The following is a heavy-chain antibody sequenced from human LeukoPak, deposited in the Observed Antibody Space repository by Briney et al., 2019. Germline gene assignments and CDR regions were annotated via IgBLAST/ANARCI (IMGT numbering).Heavy chain of an antibody. V-gene: IGHV3-23*01. CDR2: ISGSCGST. Sequence: GGSLRLSCTASGFTFGDYAMSWVRQAPGKGLEWVSAISGSCGSTYYADSVKGRFTISRDNSKNALYLQMNSLRAEDTAVYYCARASGLLWFGELLTWGQGTMVTVSS. J-gene: IGHJ3*01. D-gene: IGHD3-10*01. CDR1: GFTFGDYA. CDR3: ARASGLLWFGELLT.